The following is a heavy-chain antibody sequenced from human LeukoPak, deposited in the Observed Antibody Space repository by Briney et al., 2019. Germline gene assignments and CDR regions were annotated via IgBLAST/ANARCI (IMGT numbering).Heavy chain of an antibody. CDR1: GVSITSGGYY. D-gene: IGHD2-15*01. V-gene: IGHV4-61*09. CDR2: VYTSGST. J-gene: IGHJ4*02. Sequence: SETLSLTCTVSGVSITSGGYYWMCIRQPAGKGLEWSGHVYTSGSTKYNPSIKTPLSIETSNNHISLKVDSVTAADTAVYYCARASRIEDYWGQGTLVIVSS. CDR3: ARASRIEDY.